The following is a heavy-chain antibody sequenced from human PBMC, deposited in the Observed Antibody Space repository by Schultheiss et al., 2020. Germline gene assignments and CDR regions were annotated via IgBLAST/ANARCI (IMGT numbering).Heavy chain of an antibody. V-gene: IGHV3-43*01. D-gene: IGHD3-10*01. J-gene: IGHJ5*02. CDR1: GFNFEDYT. CDR2: ISWDGGST. Sequence: GESLKISCAASGFNFEDYTMHWVRQAPGKGLEWVSLISWDGGSTYYADSVKGRFTISRDNAKNSLYLQMNSLRAEDTGLYHCVREKYYDSGRFWFDPWGQGTLVTVSS. CDR3: VREKYYDSGRFWFDP.